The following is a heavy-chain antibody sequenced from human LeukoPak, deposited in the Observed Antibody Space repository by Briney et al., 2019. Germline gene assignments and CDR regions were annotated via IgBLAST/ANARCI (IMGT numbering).Heavy chain of an antibody. Sequence: PSETLSLTCTVSGGSISSHYWSWIRQPPGKGLEWIGYIYYSGSTNYNPSLKSRVTISVDTSKNQFSLKLSSVTAADTAVYYCARHTRPTVVTPAIAFDIWGQGTMVTVSS. CDR1: GGSISSHY. CDR2: IYYSGST. CDR3: ARHTRPTVVTPAIAFDI. V-gene: IGHV4-59*08. D-gene: IGHD4-23*01. J-gene: IGHJ3*02.